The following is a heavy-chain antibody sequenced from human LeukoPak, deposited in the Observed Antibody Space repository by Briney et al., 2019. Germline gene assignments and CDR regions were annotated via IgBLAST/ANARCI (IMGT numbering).Heavy chain of an antibody. Sequence: SQTLSLTCAVSGGSISSGGYSWSWIRQPPGKGLEWIGYIYHSGSTNYNPSLKSRVTISVDKSKNQFSLKLSSVTAADTAVYYCARDGVNWIAVAGTGAFDIWGQGTMVTVSS. CDR2: IYHSGST. CDR1: GGSISSGGYS. J-gene: IGHJ3*02. CDR3: ARDGVNWIAVAGTGAFDI. D-gene: IGHD6-19*01. V-gene: IGHV4-30-2*01.